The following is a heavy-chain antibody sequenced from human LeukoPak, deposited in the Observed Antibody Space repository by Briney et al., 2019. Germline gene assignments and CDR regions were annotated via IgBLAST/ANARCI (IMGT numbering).Heavy chain of an antibody. V-gene: IGHV3-7*01. Sequence: GGSLRLSCVASGFTFSSNWMSWVRQAPGKGLEWLANIKYDGSEKYYVDSVKGRFSISRDNVKNSVFLEMNSLRAEDTAEYYCARSKSYAFDFWGQGTMVTVSS. J-gene: IGHJ3*01. CDR3: ARSKSYAFDF. CDR2: IKYDGSEK. CDR1: GFTFSSNW. D-gene: IGHD6-13*01.